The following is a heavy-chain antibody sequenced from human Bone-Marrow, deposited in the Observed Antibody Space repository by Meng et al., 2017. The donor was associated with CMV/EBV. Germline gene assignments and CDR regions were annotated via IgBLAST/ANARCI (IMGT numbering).Heavy chain of an antibody. J-gene: IGHJ4*02. CDR2: ISANNDNT. D-gene: IGHD3-10*01. CDR1: YIFTSDG. V-gene: IGHV1-18*01. CDR3: ARAGYGSGTYSYYFDY. Sequence: YIFTSDGTSWVRQAPGQGLEWMGWISANNDNTNYAQKFQGRVTMATDTSTSTAYMELRSLRSDDTAVYYCARAGYGSGTYSYYFDYWGQGTLVTVSS.